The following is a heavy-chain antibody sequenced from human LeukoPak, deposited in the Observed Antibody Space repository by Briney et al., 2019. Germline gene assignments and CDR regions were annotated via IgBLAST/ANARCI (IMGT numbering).Heavy chain of an antibody. J-gene: IGHJ6*03. CDR1: GFTVSSNY. V-gene: IGHV3-53*01. CDR2: IYSGGST. Sequence: GGSLRLSCAASGFTVSSNYMSWVRQAPGKGLEWVSVIYSGGSTYYADSVKGRFTISRDNFKNTPYIQMNSLRAEDTAVYYCARGPGSAVYYYYMDVWGKGTTVTVSS. CDR3: ARGPGSAVYYYYMDV.